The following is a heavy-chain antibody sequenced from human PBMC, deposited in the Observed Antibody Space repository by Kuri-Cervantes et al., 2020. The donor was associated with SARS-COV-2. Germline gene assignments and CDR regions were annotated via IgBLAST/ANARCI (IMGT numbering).Heavy chain of an antibody. J-gene: IGHJ4*02. CDR1: GFTFSDYY. D-gene: IGHD1-26*01. CDR3: AVIQNSGSYSTRSSYFDY. V-gene: IGHV3-11*03. Sequence: GGSLRLSCAASGFTFSDYYMSWIRQAQGKGLEWVSYISSSSSYTNYADSVKGRFTISRDNAKNSLYLQMNSLRAEDTAVYYCAVIQNSGSYSTRSSYFDYWGQGTLVTVSS. CDR2: ISSSSSYT.